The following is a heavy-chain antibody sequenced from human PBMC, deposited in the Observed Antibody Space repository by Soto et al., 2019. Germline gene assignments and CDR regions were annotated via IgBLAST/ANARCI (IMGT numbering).Heavy chain of an antibody. V-gene: IGHV3-23*01. CDR1: GFTFSSYA. J-gene: IGHJ2*01. CDR2: ISGGGDST. Sequence: EVQLLESGGGLVQPGGSLRLSCAASGFTFSSYAMSWVRQAPGKGLEWVSAISGGGDSTHYADSVKGRFTISRDNSKNTLYLQMNSLRAEDTALYYCARRNSGWYFDLWGRGTLVTVSS. CDR3: ARRNSGWYFDL. D-gene: IGHD4-4*01.